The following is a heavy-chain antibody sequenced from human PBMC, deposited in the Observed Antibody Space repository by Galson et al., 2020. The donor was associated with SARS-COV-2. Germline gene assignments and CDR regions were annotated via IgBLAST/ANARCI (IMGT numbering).Heavy chain of an antibody. D-gene: IGHD1-26*01. CDR1: GYTFTGYY. CDR2: INPTSGGT. J-gene: IGHJ6*02. V-gene: IGHV1-2*04. CDR3: ARTGMSGSYYYYGMDV. Sequence: ASVKVSCKASGYTFTGYYMHWVRQAPGQGLEWMGWINPTSGGTNYAQKFQAWVTMTRDTSISTAYMELSRLRSDDTAVYYCARTGMSGSYYYYGMDVWGQGTTVTVSS.